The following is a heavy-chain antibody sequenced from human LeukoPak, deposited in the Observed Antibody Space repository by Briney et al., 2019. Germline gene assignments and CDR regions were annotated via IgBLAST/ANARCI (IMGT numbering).Heavy chain of an antibody. CDR1: GGSISSYY. CDR3: AREGSSSGWYGHYYGMDV. CDR2: IYYSGGT. D-gene: IGHD6-19*01. V-gene: IGHV4-59*01. Sequence: SETLSLTCTVSGGSISSYYWSWIRQPPGKGLEWVGYIYYSGGTTYNPYLMSRVIISLDTSKNQFSLMLSYVTAADTGVYYRAREGSSSGWYGHYYGMDVWGQGTTVTVSS. J-gene: IGHJ6*02.